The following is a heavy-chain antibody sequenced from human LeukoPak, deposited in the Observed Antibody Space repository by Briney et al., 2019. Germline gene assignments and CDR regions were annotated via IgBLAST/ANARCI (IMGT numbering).Heavy chain of an antibody. CDR2: IYYSGST. J-gene: IGHJ4*02. D-gene: IGHD3-10*01. V-gene: IGHV4-39*01. CDR3: LWFGELFVY. Sequence: SETLSLTCTVSGGSISSSSYYWGWIRQPPGKGLEWIGSIYYSGSTYYNPSLKSRVTISVDTSKNQFSLKLSSVTAADTAVYYCLWFGELFVYWGQGTLVTVSS. CDR1: GGSISSSSYY.